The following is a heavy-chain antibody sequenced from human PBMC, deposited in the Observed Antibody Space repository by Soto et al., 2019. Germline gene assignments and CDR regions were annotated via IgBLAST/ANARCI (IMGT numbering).Heavy chain of an antibody. J-gene: IGHJ4*02. CDR1: GGSISSGGYS. CDR2: IYHSGST. CDR3: ARARSDYGDYDY. Sequence: SETLSLTCAVSGGSISSGGYSWSWIRQPPGKGLEWIGYIYHSGSTYYNPSLKSRVTISVDRSKNQFSLKLSSVTAADTAVYYCARARSDYGDYDYWGQGTLVTVSS. D-gene: IGHD4-17*01. V-gene: IGHV4-30-2*01.